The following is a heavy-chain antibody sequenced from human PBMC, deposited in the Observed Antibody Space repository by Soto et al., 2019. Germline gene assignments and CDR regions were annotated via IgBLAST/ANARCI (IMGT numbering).Heavy chain of an antibody. Sequence: EVQLVESGGGLVQPGGSLRLSCAASGFTFSSHWMSWVRQAPGKGLEWVANIKGDGSEKDHVDSVKGRFTISRDNAKNSLYLQMNSLRVEDTAVYYCARDVGSGWFDYWGQGTLVTVSS. CDR1: GFTFSSHW. D-gene: IGHD6-19*01. CDR3: ARDVGSGWFDY. J-gene: IGHJ4*02. V-gene: IGHV3-7*05. CDR2: IKGDGSEK.